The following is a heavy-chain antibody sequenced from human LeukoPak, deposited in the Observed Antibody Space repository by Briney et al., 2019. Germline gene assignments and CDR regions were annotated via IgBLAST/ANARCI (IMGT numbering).Heavy chain of an antibody. V-gene: IGHV1-18*01. CDR1: GYTFTSYG. Sequence: GASVKVSCKASGYTFTSYGISWVRQAPGQGLEWMGWISAYNGNTNYAQKLQGRVTMTTDTSTSTAYMELRSLRSDDTAVYYCARDRFGEFAKDGFDIWGQGTMVTVSS. D-gene: IGHD3-10*01. CDR3: ARDRFGEFAKDGFDI. J-gene: IGHJ3*02. CDR2: ISAYNGNT.